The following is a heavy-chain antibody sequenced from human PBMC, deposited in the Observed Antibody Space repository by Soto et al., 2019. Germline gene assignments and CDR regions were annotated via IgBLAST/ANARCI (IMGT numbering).Heavy chain of an antibody. CDR1: GFTFSSYA. Sequence: SLRLSCAASGFTFSSYAMSWVRQAPGKGLEWVSAISGSGGSTYYADSVKGRFTISRDNSKNTLYLQMNSLRAEDTAVYYCAKADSGSYWAPTFDYWGQGTLVTVSS. J-gene: IGHJ4*02. D-gene: IGHD1-26*01. CDR2: ISGSGGST. CDR3: AKADSGSYWAPTFDY. V-gene: IGHV3-23*01.